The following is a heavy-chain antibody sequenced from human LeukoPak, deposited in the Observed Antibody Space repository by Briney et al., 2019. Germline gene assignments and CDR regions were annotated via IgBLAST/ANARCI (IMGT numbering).Heavy chain of an antibody. CDR2: IYGGGAT. Sequence: PGGSLRLSCAASGFTVSSSYMSWVRQAPGKGLEWVSVIYGGGATYYADSVKGRFTISRDNAKNSLFLQMNSLRAEDTAVYYCARGRSGSYYKDVDVWGKGTTVTVSS. J-gene: IGHJ6*04. D-gene: IGHD3-10*01. CDR3: ARGRSGSYYKDVDV. V-gene: IGHV3-53*01. CDR1: GFTVSSSY.